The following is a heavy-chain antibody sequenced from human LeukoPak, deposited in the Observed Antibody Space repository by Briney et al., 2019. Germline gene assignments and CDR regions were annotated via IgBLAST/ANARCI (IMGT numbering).Heavy chain of an antibody. CDR2: IYYSGST. D-gene: IGHD6-19*01. CDR3: ARATYASSVDY. J-gene: IGHJ4*02. V-gene: IGHV4-31*03. CDR1: GSSISSGGYY. Sequence: PSETLSLTCTVSGSSISSGGYYWSWIRQHPGKGLEWIGYIYYSGSTYYNPSLKSRVTMSVGTSKSQFSLKLSSVTAADTAVYYCARATYASSVDYWGQGTLVTVSS.